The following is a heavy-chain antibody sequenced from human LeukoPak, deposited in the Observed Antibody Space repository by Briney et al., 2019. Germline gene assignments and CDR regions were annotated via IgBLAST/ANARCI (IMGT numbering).Heavy chain of an antibody. V-gene: IGHV3-23*01. D-gene: IGHD3-3*01. Sequence: GGSLRLSCAASGFTFSSYALSWVRQAPGKGLEWVSGIFIHGDETYHAESVKGRFTTSRDNSKSTLYLQMDSLRPEDTAIYYCAKSWSGYYHYYMDVWGKGTTVTVSS. CDR3: AKSWSGYYHYYMDV. CDR2: IFIHGDET. J-gene: IGHJ6*03. CDR1: GFTFSSYA.